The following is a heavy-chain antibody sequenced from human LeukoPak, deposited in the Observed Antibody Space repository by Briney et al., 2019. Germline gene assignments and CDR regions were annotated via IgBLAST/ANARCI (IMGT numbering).Heavy chain of an antibody. D-gene: IGHD3-3*01. J-gene: IGHJ4*02. CDR3: ARGQTYYDFWSGYYRGDRPLDY. V-gene: IGHV4-34*01. Sequence: SETLSLTCAVYGGSFSGYYWSWIRQPPGKGLEWIGEINHSGSTNYNPPLKSRVTISVDTSKNQFSLKLSSVTAADTAVYYCARGQTYYDFWSGYYRGDRPLDYWGQGTLVTVSS. CDR2: INHSGST. CDR1: GGSFSGYY.